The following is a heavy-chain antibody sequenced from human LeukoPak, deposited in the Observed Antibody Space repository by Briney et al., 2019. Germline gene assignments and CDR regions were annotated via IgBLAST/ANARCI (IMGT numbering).Heavy chain of an antibody. J-gene: IGHJ4*02. D-gene: IGHD3-3*01. CDR1: GFTFDDYG. Sequence: GGSLRLSCAASGFTFDDYGMSWVRQAPGKGLEWVSGINWNGGSTGYADSVKGRFTIPRDNAKNSLYLQMNSLRAEDTSLYYCARGGITILGVVITYFDYWGQGTLVTDSS. V-gene: IGHV3-20*04. CDR2: INWNGGST. CDR3: ARGGITILGVVITYFDY.